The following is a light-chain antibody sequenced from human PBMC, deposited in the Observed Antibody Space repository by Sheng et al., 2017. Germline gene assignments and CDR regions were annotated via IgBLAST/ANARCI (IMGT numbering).Light chain of an antibody. CDR3: QQYNDWPMYT. CDR1: QSMSSSY. V-gene: IGKV3-15*01. CDR2: GAS. J-gene: IGKJ2*01. Sequence: EIVLTQSPGTLSLSPGERATLSCRASQSMSSSYLAWYQQKPGQAPRLLIYGASSRGTGIPARFSGSGSGTEFTLTISSLQSEDFAVYYCQQYNDWPMYTFGQGTKLEIK.